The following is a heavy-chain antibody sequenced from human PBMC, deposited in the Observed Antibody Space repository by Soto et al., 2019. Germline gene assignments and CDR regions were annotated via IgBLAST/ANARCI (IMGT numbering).Heavy chain of an antibody. D-gene: IGHD3-3*01. CDR3: ARAKYDFWSGYYSRDNWFDP. CDR2: IYYSGST. J-gene: IGHJ5*02. CDR1: GGSISSYY. V-gene: IGHV4-59*01. Sequence: SETLSLTCTVSGGSISSYYWSWIRQPPGKGLEWIGYIYYSGSTNYNPSLKSRVTISVDTSKNQFSLKLSSVTAADTAVHYCARAKYDFWSGYYSRDNWFDPWGQGTLVTVSS.